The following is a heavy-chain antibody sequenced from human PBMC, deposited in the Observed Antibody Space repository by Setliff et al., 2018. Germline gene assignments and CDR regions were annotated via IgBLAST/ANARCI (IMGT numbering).Heavy chain of an antibody. Sequence: GASVKVSCKASGYTFTSYDIHWVRQATGQGLEWMGWMNPNSGNTGYAQKFPGRVTMTRNTSISTDYMELNSLRSEDTAVYFCARAPAYVGNLMVVVTTEGYYFDSWGQGTLVTVSS. CDR3: ARAPAYVGNLMVVVTTEGYYFDS. CDR1: GYTFTSYD. CDR2: MNPNSGNT. D-gene: IGHD3-22*01. J-gene: IGHJ4*02. V-gene: IGHV1-8*01.